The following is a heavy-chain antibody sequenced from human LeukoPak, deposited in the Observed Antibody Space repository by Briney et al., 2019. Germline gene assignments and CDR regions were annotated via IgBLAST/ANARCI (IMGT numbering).Heavy chain of an antibody. V-gene: IGHV3-74*01. CDR3: ARGTETYSGSNSYH. Sequence: GGSLRFSCAASGFTFSSYWMHWVRQAPGKGLVWVSRINSDGSSTSYADSVKGRFTISRDNAKNTLYLQMNSLRAEDTAVYYCARGTETYSGSNSYHWGQGTLVTVSS. CDR2: INSDGSST. J-gene: IGHJ5*02. CDR1: GFTFSSYW. D-gene: IGHD2-21*01.